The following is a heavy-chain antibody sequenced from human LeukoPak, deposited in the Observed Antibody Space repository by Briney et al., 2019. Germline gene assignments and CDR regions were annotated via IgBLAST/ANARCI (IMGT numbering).Heavy chain of an antibody. CDR1: GFTFSSDA. CDR2: INYSGGST. J-gene: IGHJ4*02. CDR3: ANRPGWRAFDS. V-gene: IGHV3-23*01. Sequence: PGGSQRLSCAASGFTFSSDAMSWVRQAPGKGQEWVSTINYSGGSTYYADSVKGRFTISRDNSKNTLYLQMNCLRVEDTAVYYCANRPGWRAFDSWGQGTLVTVSS.